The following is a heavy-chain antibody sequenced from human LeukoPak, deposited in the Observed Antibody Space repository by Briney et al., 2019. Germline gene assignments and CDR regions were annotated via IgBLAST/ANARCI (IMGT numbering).Heavy chain of an antibody. CDR2: IYYSGST. D-gene: IGHD1-1*01. J-gene: IGHJ4*02. CDR1: GGSISSSSYY. V-gene: IGHV4-39*01. CDR3: ARQSKATGTTFDY. Sequence: SSETLSLTCSVSGGSISSSSYYWGWLRQPPGKGLEWIGSIYYSGSTYYNPFLKSRVTISVDTSKNQFSLKLSSVTAADTAVYYCARQSKATGTTFDYWGQGTLVTVSS.